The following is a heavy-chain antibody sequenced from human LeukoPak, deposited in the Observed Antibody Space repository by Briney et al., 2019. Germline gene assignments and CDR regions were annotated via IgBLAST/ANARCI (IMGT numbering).Heavy chain of an antibody. D-gene: IGHD2-15*01. V-gene: IGHV3-23*01. J-gene: IGHJ4*02. CDR1: GFTFSSYA. CDR3: AKSKFSCIGNNCYSPDY. CDR2: ISGSGGST. Sequence: PGGSLRLSCAASGFTFSSYAMSWVRQAPGKGLEWVSVISGSGGSTDYTDPVKGRFTISRDNSKNTLYLQVNSLRAEDTAVYYCAKSKFSCIGNNCYSPDYWGQGTLVTVSS.